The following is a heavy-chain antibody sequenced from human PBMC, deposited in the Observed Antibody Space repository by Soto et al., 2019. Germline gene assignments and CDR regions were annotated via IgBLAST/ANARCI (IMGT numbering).Heavy chain of an antibody. CDR3: ARHLECLSDLPGYYYGMDV. CDR1: GYSFTSYW. CDR2: IYPGDSDT. Sequence: GESLKISCKGSGYSFTSYWIGWVRQMPGKGLEWMGIIYPGDSDTRYSPSFQGQVTISADKSISTAYLQWSSLKASDTAMYYCARHLECLSDLPGYYYGMDVWGQGTTVTVSS. D-gene: IGHD3-3*01. J-gene: IGHJ6*02. V-gene: IGHV5-51*01.